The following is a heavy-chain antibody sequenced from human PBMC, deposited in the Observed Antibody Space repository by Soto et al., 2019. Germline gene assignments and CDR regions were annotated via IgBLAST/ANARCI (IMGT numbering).Heavy chain of an antibody. J-gene: IGHJ6*02. V-gene: IGHV3-30*18. CDR1: GFTFRSYG. CDR2: ISYDGSNK. Sequence: VGFRRLACGASGFTFRSYGMHWVRQAPGKGVEWVAVISYDGSNKYYADCVKGRFTISRDNSKNTLYLQMNSLRAEDTAVYYCENDWVPSRVCYYYGMDVWGQGIRVTV. D-gene: IGHD3-16*01. CDR3: ENDWVPSRVCYYYGMDV.